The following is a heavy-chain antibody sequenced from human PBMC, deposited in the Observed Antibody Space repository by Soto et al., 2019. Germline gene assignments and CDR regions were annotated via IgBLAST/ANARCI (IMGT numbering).Heavy chain of an antibody. Sequence: SVKVSCKASGGTFSNYAINWVRQAPGQGLEWMGGIILPFGTANYAQKFQGRVTITADKSTSTTYMELTSLTSKDTAVYYCARDSPIGSTFSGYDAIDSWGQGTLVTVSS. CDR1: GGTFSNYA. D-gene: IGHD5-12*01. V-gene: IGHV1-69*06. J-gene: IGHJ4*02. CDR2: IILPFGTA. CDR3: ARDSPIGSTFSGYDAIDS.